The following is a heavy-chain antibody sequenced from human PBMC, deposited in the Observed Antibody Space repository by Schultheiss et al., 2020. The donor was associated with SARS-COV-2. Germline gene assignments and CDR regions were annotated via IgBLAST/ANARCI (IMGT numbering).Heavy chain of an antibody. V-gene: IGHV3-23*01. CDR3: ARDQGYCSSTSCQSRYYMDV. CDR1: GFTFSSYW. CDR2: ISGNSDNT. Sequence: GGSLRLSCAASGFTFSSYWMSWVRQAPGKGLEWVSAISGNSDNTYHADSVKGRFTISRDNSKNTLYLQMNSLRAEDTAVYYCARDQGYCSSTSCQSRYYMDVWGKGTTVTVSS. D-gene: IGHD2-2*01. J-gene: IGHJ6*03.